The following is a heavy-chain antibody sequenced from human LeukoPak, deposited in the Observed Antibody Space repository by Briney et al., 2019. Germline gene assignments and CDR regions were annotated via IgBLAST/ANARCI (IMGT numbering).Heavy chain of an antibody. CDR3: ARDGGSSWFSWFDP. J-gene: IGHJ5*02. CDR1: GYTFTGYY. Sequence: GASVKVSCKASGYTFTGYYMHWVRQAPGQRLEWMGWINAGNGNTKYSQEFQGRVTITRDTSASTAYMELSSLRSEDMAVYYCARDGGSSWFSWFDPWGQGTLVTVSS. CDR2: INAGNGNT. D-gene: IGHD6-13*01. V-gene: IGHV1-3*03.